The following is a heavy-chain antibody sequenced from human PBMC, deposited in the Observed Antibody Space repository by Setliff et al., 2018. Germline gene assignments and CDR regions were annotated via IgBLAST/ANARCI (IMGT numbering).Heavy chain of an antibody. V-gene: IGHV3-53*01. CDR2: IYSSGNT. CDR3: ARDLRGILSLHDSDY. CDR1: GFAVSGAY. J-gene: IGHJ4*02. D-gene: IGHD3-16*01. Sequence: GSLRLSCAGSGFAVSGAYMSWVRQAPGKGLEWVSIIYSSGNTAYTDSVKGRFTISRDTSKNTVYLQMNNVTVDDTAVYYCARDLRGILSLHDSDYWGQGTVVTVSS.